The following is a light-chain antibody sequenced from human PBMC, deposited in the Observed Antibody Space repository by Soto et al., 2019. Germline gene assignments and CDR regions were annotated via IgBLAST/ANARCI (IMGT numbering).Light chain of an antibody. Sequence: QSALTQPASVSGSPGQSITISCTGSSSDIGSYNYVSWYQQHPGQAPKVVIYDVSKRPSGVSVRFSGSKSGYTASLTISGLQAEDEADYYRSTYTGSSTVIFGGGTKLTVL. V-gene: IGLV2-14*01. CDR2: DVS. J-gene: IGLJ2*01. CDR1: SSDIGSYNY. CDR3: STYTGSSTVI.